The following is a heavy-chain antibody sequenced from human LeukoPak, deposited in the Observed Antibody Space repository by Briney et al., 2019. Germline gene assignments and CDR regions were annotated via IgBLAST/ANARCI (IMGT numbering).Heavy chain of an antibody. D-gene: IGHD5-24*01. CDR3: ARAPRDGYSYFDL. J-gene: IGHJ4*02. V-gene: IGHV3-13*01. CDR2: IGTRGDT. CDR1: GFTFSNYD. Sequence: GGSLRLSCAASGFTFSNYDVHWVRHPTGKGLEWVSSIGTRGDTYYPDSVKGRFTISRDDVKKAFYLQMSSLRAGDTAIYYCARAPRDGYSYFDLWGQGTLVTVSS.